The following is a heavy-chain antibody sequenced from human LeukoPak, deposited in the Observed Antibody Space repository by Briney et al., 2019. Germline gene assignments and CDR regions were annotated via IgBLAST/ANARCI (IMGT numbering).Heavy chain of an antibody. J-gene: IGHJ2*01. Sequence: GGSLRLSCAASGFTFSSYWMHWVRQAPGKGLVWVSRVNSDGSNTVYADSMKGRFTVSRDNARNTLYLQINSLRAEDTGVYHCAKEVLDYEIPYWYFDLWGLGTLVTVSS. D-gene: IGHD4-17*01. V-gene: IGHV3-74*01. CDR3: AKEVLDYEIPYWYFDL. CDR1: GFTFSSYW. CDR2: VNSDGSNT.